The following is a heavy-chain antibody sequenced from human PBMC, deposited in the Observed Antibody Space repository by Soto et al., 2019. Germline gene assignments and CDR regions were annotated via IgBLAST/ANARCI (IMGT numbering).Heavy chain of an antibody. Sequence: QLQLQESGPGLVKPSETLSLTCTVPGGSISSSSYYWGWIRQPPGKGMEWIGSIYYSGSTYNPSPESRGTTSVDTSNNQCPLELTSVTAADTAVYYCARHYGWDAFDIWGQGTMVTVSS. V-gene: IGHV4-39*01. J-gene: IGHJ3*02. D-gene: IGHD2-8*02. CDR2: IYYSGST. CDR3: ARHYGWDAFDI. CDR1: GGSISSSSYY.